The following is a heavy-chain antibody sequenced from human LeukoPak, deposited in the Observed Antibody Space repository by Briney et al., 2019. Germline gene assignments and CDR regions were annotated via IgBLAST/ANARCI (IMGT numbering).Heavy chain of an antibody. CDR1: GGSISSSSYY. CDR3: AQGVYYYGMDV. D-gene: IGHD2-8*01. V-gene: IGHV4-39*01. J-gene: IGHJ6*02. CDR2: IYYSGST. Sequence: KPSETLSLTCTVSGGSISSSSYYWGWLRQPPGKGLEWIGSIYYSGSTYYNPSLKSRVTISVDTSKNQFSLKLSSVTAADTAVYYCAQGVYYYGMDVWGQGTTVTVSS.